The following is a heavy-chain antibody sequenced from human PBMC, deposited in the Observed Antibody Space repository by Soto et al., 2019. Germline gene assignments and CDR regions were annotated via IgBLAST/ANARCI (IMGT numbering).Heavy chain of an antibody. CDR1: GYTFTSYA. J-gene: IGHJ3*02. V-gene: IGHV1-3*01. CDR2: INAGNGNT. CDR3: ARRALGRADGSGSYYTVSSAFDI. D-gene: IGHD3-10*01. Sequence: ASVKVSCKASGYTFTSYAMHWVRQAPGQRLEWMGWINAGNGNTKYSQKLQGRVTITRDTSASTAYMELSSLRSEDTAVYYCARRALGRADGSGSYYTVSSAFDIWGQGTMVTVSS.